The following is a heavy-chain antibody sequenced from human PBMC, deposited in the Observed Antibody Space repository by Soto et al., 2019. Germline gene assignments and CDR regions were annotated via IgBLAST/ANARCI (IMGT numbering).Heavy chain of an antibody. Sequence: PSETLSLTCAVYGGSFSGYYWSWIRQPPGKGLEWIGEINHSGSTNYNPSLKSRVTISVDTSKNQFSLKLSSVTAADTAVYYCARGREYYDFWSGYYNPRYYYGMDVWGQGTTVTVSS. J-gene: IGHJ6*02. D-gene: IGHD3-3*01. CDR3: ARGREYYDFWSGYYNPRYYYGMDV. CDR2: INHSGST. V-gene: IGHV4-34*01. CDR1: GGSFSGYY.